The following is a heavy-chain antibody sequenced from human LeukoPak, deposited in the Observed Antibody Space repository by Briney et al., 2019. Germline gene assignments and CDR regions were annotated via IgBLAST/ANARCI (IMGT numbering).Heavy chain of an antibody. V-gene: IGHV3-7*03. CDR2: IKQDGSEK. Sequence: GGSLRLSCAASGFTFNSYWMSWVRQAPGKGLEWVANIKQDGSEKNYVDSVKGRFTISRDNAKNSLYLQMNSLRAEDTAVYYCARRGYSYFFDYWGQGTLVTVSS. D-gene: IGHD5-18*01. J-gene: IGHJ4*02. CDR1: GFTFNSYW. CDR3: ARRGYSYFFDY.